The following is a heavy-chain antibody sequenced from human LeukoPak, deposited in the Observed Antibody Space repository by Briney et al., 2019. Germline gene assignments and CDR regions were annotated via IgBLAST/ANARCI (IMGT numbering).Heavy chain of an antibody. CDR1: GYTFTGYY. V-gene: IGHV1-2*02. D-gene: IGHD3-10*01. CDR2: INPNSGGT. J-gene: IGHJ6*03. CDR3: ARDCLPPYGSGSHYYYYYYMDV. Sequence: VASVKVSCKASGYTFTGYYMHWVRQAPGQGLEWMGWINPNSGGTNYAQKFQGRVTMTRDTSISTAYMELSRLRSDDTAVYYCARDCLPPYGSGSHYYYYYYMDVWGKGTTVTVSS.